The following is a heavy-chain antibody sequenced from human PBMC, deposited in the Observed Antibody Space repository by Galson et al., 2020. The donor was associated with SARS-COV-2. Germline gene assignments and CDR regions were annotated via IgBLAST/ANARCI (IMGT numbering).Heavy chain of an antibody. Sequence: ASVKVSCKASGYTFTSYYMHWVRQAPGQGLEWMGIINPSGGSTSYAQKFQGRVTMTRDTSTSTVYMELSSLRSEDTAVYYCVRAGDPGYYDFWSGYSPSPLYYFDYWGQGTLVTVSS. CDR2: INPSGGST. CDR3: VRAGDPGYYDFWSGYSPSPLYYFDY. CDR1: GYTFTSYY. V-gene: IGHV1-46*01. D-gene: IGHD3-3*01. J-gene: IGHJ4*02.